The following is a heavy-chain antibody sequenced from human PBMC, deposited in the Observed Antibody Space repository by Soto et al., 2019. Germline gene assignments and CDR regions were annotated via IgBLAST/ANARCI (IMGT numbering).Heavy chain of an antibody. Sequence: GGSLRLSCVASGFTLSRSWMTWVRQAPGKGLEWVANIKEDGSEKYYADSVEGRFSISRENANNSLYLQMTSLRADDTAVYYCARDWSWIAARPSWFDPWGMGTLVTVSS. CDR2: IKEDGSEK. CDR1: GFTLSRSW. V-gene: IGHV3-7*03. CDR3: ARDWSWIAARPSWFDP. D-gene: IGHD6-6*01. J-gene: IGHJ5*02.